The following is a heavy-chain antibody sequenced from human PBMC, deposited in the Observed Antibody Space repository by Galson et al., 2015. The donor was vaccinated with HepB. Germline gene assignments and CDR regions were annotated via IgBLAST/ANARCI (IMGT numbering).Heavy chain of an antibody. D-gene: IGHD1-26*01. CDR3: AREGVGGSYLRYYFDY. J-gene: IGHJ4*02. Sequence: SLRLSCAASGFTFSSYGMHWVRQAPGKGLEWVAVISYDGSNKYYADSVKGRFTISRGNSKNTLYLQMNSLRAEDTAVYYCAREGVGGSYLRYYFDYWGQGTLVTVSS. CDR2: ISYDGSNK. V-gene: IGHV3-30*03. CDR1: GFTFSSYG.